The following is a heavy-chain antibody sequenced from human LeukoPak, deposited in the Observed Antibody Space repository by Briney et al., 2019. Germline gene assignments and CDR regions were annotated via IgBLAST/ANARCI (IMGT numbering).Heavy chain of an antibody. V-gene: IGHV1-69*04. D-gene: IGHD2-2*01. J-gene: IGHJ3*02. CDR3: ARLGDIVVVPAELNDAFDI. CDR2: IIPILGIA. CDR1: GGTFSSYA. Sequence: SVKVSCKASGGTFSSYAISWVRQAPGQGLEWMGRIIPILGIANYAQKFQGRVTITADKSTSTAYMELSSLRSEDTAVYYCARLGDIVVVPAELNDAFDIWGQGTMVTVSS.